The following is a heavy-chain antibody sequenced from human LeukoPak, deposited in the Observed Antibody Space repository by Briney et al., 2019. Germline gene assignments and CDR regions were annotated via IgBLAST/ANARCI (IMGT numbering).Heavy chain of an antibody. CDR1: GGSISSGSYY. D-gene: IGHD2-15*01. CDR3: ARVYRSGGSTDY. CDR2: ISSSGSTK. J-gene: IGHJ4*02. V-gene: IGHV3-11*04. Sequence: LSLTCTVSGGSISSGSYYMSWIRQAPGKGLEWVSYISSSGSTKYYADSVKGRFTISRDNAKNSLYLQMNSLRAEDTAVYYCARVYRSGGSTDYWGQGTLVTVSS.